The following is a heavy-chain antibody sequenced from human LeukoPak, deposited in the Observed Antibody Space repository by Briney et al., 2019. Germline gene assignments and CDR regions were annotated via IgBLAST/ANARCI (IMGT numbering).Heavy chain of an antibody. V-gene: IGHV3-15*01. CDR2: IKSKTDGGTT. J-gene: IGHJ6*02. Sequence: PGGSLRLSCAASGFTFSNAWMSWVRQVPGKGLEWVGRIKSKTDGGTTDYAAPVKGRFTISRDDSKNTLYLQMNSLKTEDTAVYYCTTDETGYSSGWYNYYYYYYGMDVWGQGTTVTVSS. CDR3: TTDETGYSSGWYNYYYYYYGMDV. CDR1: GFTFSNAW. D-gene: IGHD6-19*01.